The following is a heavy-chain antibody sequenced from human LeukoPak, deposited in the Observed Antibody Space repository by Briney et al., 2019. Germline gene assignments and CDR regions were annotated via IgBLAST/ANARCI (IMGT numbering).Heavy chain of an antibody. CDR3: AADRPGYCSSTSRRGGGSYYYYGMDV. V-gene: IGHV1-58*01. CDR2: IVVGSGNT. Sequence: SVKASCKASGFTFTSSAVQWVRQARGQRLEWIGWIVVGSGNTNYAQKFQERVTITRDMSTSTAYLELSSLRSEDTAVYYCAADRPGYCSSTSRRGGGSYYYYGMDVWGKGTTVTVSS. D-gene: IGHD2-2*01. J-gene: IGHJ6*04. CDR1: GFTFTSSA.